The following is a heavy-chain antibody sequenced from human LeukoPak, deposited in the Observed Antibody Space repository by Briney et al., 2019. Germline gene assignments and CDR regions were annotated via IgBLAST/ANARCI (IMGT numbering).Heavy chain of an antibody. CDR2: IYYSGST. D-gene: IGHD3-10*01. V-gene: IGHV4-59*08. J-gene: IGHJ4*02. CDR1: GGSISSYY. CDR3: ARLPRITMVRGVTTTRFDY. Sequence: SETLSLTCTVSGGSISSYYWSWIRQPPGKGLEWTGYIYYSGSTNYNPSLKSRIAMSVDTSKNQFSLKLSSVTAADTAVYYCARLPRITMVRGVTTTRFDYWGQGTLVTVSS.